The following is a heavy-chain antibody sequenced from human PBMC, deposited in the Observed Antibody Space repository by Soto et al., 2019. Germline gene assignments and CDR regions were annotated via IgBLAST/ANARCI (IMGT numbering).Heavy chain of an antibody. J-gene: IGHJ5*02. CDR3: YVYSYGYGPNFDP. V-gene: IGHV4-31*03. D-gene: IGHD5-18*01. CDR1: GGSISSGGYY. CDR2: IYYSGST. Sequence: SETLSLTCTVSGGSISSGGYYWSWIRQHPGKGLEWIGYIYYSGSTYYNPSLKSRVTISVDTSKNQFSLKLSSVTAADTAVYYCYVYSYGYGPNFDPWGQGTLVTVSS.